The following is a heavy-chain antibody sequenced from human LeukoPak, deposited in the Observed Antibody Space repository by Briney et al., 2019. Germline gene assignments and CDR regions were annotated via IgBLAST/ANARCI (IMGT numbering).Heavy chain of an antibody. CDR3: ARQVVAASYYFDY. V-gene: IGHV4-59*12. D-gene: IGHD2-15*01. CDR2: IYYSGST. Sequence: SETLSLTCTVSGGSISGYYWNWIRQPPGKGLEWIGYIYYSGSTNYNLSLKSRVTMSLDTSKNQFSLKLSSVTAADTAVYYCARQVVAASYYFDYWGQGTLVTVSS. CDR1: GGSISGYY. J-gene: IGHJ4*02.